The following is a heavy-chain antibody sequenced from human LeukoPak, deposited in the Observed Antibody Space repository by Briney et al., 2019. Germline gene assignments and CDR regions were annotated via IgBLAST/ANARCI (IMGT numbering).Heavy chain of an antibody. Sequence: GGSLRLSCAASGFTFSSYSMNWVRQAPGKGLEWVSYISSSSSTIYYADSVKGRFTISRDNSKNTLYLQMNSLRAEDTAVYYCAKDRITMVRGVLTDCWGQGTLVTVSS. CDR3: AKDRITMVRGVLTDC. D-gene: IGHD3-10*01. J-gene: IGHJ4*02. CDR2: ISSSSSTI. CDR1: GFTFSSYS. V-gene: IGHV3-48*01.